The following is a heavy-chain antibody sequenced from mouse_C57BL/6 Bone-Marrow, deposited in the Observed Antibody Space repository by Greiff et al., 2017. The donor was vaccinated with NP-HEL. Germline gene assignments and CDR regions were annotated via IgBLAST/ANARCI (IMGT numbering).Heavy chain of an antibody. Sequence: QVQLQQPGAELVKPGASVKLSCKASGYTFNSYWMHWVKQRPGRGLEWIGRIDPNRGGTKYNEKFKRKATLTVDKPSSTAYMQLSSLTSEDSAVYYCARAGITTVVATDYYAMDYWGQGTSVTVSS. V-gene: IGHV1-72*01. J-gene: IGHJ4*01. CDR1: GYTFNSYW. D-gene: IGHD1-1*01. CDR2: IDPNRGGT. CDR3: ARAGITTVVATDYYAMDY.